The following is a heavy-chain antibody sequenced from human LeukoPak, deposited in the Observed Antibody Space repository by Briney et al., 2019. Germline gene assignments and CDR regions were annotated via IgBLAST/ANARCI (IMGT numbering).Heavy chain of an antibody. V-gene: IGHV3-30*04. CDR1: RFTFSSYA. D-gene: IGHD6-19*01. Sequence: PGRSLRLSCAASRFTFSSYAMHWVRQAPGKGLKWVAVISYDGSNKYYADSVKGRFTISRDNSKNTLYLQMNSLRAEDTAVYYCARDRKGEYSSGWYNFDYWGQGTLVTVSS. J-gene: IGHJ4*02. CDR2: ISYDGSNK. CDR3: ARDRKGEYSSGWYNFDY.